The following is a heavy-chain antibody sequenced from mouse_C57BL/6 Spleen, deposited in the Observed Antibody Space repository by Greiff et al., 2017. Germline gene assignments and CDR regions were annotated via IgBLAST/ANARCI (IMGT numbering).Heavy chain of an antibody. J-gene: IGHJ4*01. CDR2: IDPSDSYT. CDR3: ARSYYGQYYYDMDY. V-gene: IGHV1-69*01. D-gene: IGHD1-2*01. CDR1: GYTFTSYW. Sequence: VQLQQPGAELVMPGASVKLSCKASGYTFTSYWMHWVKQRPGQGLEWIGEIDPSDSYTNYNQKFKGKSTLTVDKSSSTAYMKLSSLTSEDSAVYYCARSYYGQYYYDMDYWGQGTSVTVSS.